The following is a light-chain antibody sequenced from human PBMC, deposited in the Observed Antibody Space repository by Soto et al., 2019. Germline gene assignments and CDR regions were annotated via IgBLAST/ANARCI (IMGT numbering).Light chain of an antibody. Sequence: EIVMTQSPATLSVSPGERATLSCRASQSVSNTLAWYQQKPGQAPRLLMYGASIRATGIPARFSGGGSGTQFTLTIRSLQSEDFAVYYCQQYDNWPYTFGQGTKVDIK. J-gene: IGKJ2*01. CDR1: QSVSNT. CDR2: GAS. V-gene: IGKV3-15*01. CDR3: QQYDNWPYT.